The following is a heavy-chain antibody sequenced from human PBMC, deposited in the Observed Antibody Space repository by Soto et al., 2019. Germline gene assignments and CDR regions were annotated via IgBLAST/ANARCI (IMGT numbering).Heavy chain of an antibody. J-gene: IGHJ4*02. CDR1: GGSINSYW. CDR3: ARDIGSYAYAEGY. CDR2: VYSSGTT. Sequence: QVQLQESGPGLVKPSETLSLTCSVSGGSINSYWWSWIRQPAGKGLEWIGRVYSSGTTDYNPSLNSRATMSVETSKNQFSLKLTYVTAADTAVYYCARDIGSYAYAEGYWGQGIQVTVSS. D-gene: IGHD2-2*01. V-gene: IGHV4-4*07.